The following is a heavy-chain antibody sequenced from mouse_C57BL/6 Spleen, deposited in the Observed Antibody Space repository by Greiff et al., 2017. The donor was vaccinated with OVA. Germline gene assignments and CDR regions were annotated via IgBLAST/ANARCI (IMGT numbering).Heavy chain of an antibody. CDR2: IAPSDSYT. Sequence: QVQLQQPGAELVKPGASVKLSCKASGYTFTSYWMQWVKQRPGQGLEWIGEIAPSDSYTNYNQKFKGKATLTVDTSSSTAYMQLSSLTSEDSAVYYCARWGTTVVADYWGQGTTLTVSS. CDR1: GYTFTSYW. V-gene: IGHV1-50*01. J-gene: IGHJ2*01. D-gene: IGHD1-1*01. CDR3: ARWGTTVVADY.